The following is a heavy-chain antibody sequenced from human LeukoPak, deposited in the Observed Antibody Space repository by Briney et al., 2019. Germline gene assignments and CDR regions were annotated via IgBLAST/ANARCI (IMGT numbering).Heavy chain of an antibody. D-gene: IGHD1-26*01. CDR1: GFTFSSYS. CDR2: ISSSSSYI. Sequence: PGGPLRLSCAASGFTFSSYSMNWVRQAPGKALEWVSSISSSSSYIYYADSVKGRFTISRDNGKNSMYLQMNSLRAEDTGVYYCAKPPEVGATVGYFDYWGQGTLVTVSS. V-gene: IGHV3-21*01. CDR3: AKPPEVGATVGYFDY. J-gene: IGHJ4*02.